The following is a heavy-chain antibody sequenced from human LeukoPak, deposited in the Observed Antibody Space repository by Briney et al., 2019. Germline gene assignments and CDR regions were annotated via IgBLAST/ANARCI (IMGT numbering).Heavy chain of an antibody. CDR3: ARGPRGIAAAGPFDY. Sequence: SETLSLTCTVSGGSISSSSYYWGWIRQPPGKGLEWSGSIYYSGSTYYNPSLKSRVTISVDTSKNQFSLKLSSVTAADTAVYYCARGPRGIAAAGPFDYWGQGTLVTVSS. D-gene: IGHD6-13*01. V-gene: IGHV4-39*07. CDR1: GGSISSSSYY. J-gene: IGHJ4*02. CDR2: IYYSGST.